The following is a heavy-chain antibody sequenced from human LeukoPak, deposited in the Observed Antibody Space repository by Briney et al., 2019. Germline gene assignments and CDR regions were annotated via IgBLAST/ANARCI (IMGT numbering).Heavy chain of an antibody. CDR1: GYTFTSYD. Sequence: ASVKVSCKASGYTFTSYDFNWVRQATGQRPEWMGWMSPNGGDTGYAQKFQDRVTMTRNTSISTAYMELSSLRSDDTAVYYCARNPPRTGDFNSWGQGALVTVSS. CDR2: MSPNGGDT. D-gene: IGHD7-27*01. CDR3: ARNPPRTGDFNS. J-gene: IGHJ4*02. V-gene: IGHV1-8*01.